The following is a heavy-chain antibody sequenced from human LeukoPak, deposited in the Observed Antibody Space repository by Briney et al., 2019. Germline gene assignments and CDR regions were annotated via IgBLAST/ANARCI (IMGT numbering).Heavy chain of an antibody. V-gene: IGHV3-30*02. D-gene: IGHD1-26*01. CDR1: GFTFSSYG. CDR2: IRYDGSNK. CDR3: AKESQLSYSGTFYIDY. Sequence: GGSLRLSCAASGFTFSSYGMHWVRQAPGKGLEWVAFIRYDGSNKYYADSVKGRFTISRDNSKNTLYLQMNSLRSEDTAVYYCAKESQLSYSGTFYIDYWGQGTLVTVSS. J-gene: IGHJ4*02.